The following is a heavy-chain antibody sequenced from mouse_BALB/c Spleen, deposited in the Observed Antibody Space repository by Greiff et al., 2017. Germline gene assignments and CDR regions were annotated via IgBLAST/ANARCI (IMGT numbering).Heavy chain of an antibody. Sequence: EVMLVESGGGLVQPGGSLKLSCAASGFTFSSYTMSWVRQTPEKRLEWVAYISNGGGSTYYPDTVKGRFTISRDNAKNTLYLQMSSLKSEDTAMYYCARQELVDYWGQGTSVTVSS. D-gene: IGHD1-3*01. CDR3: ARQELVDY. CDR2: ISNGGGST. V-gene: IGHV5-12-2*01. CDR1: GFTFSSYT. J-gene: IGHJ4*01.